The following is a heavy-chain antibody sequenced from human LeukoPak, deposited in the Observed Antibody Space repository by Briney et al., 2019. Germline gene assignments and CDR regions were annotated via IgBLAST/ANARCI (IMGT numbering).Heavy chain of an antibody. CDR2: ISPYTTKT. J-gene: IGHJ6*03. D-gene: IGHD1-26*01. Sequence: ASVKVSCTASGYTFISYGITWVRQAPGQGLEWMGWISPYTTKTNYAQSLQGRVTMTTDTSTSTAYMELRSLRSDDTAVYYCAREGGVGPTAPPDYYSYQMDVWGKGTTVTVSS. CDR3: AREGGVGPTAPPDYYSYQMDV. V-gene: IGHV1-18*01. CDR1: GYTFISYG.